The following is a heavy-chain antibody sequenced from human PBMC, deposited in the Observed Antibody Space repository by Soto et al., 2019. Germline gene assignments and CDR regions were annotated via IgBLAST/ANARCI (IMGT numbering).Heavy chain of an antibody. CDR3: AKVSLCWTYTGRHFDY. CDR1: AFSFISYA. D-gene: IGHD3-10*02. J-gene: IGHJ4*02. V-gene: IGHV3-23*01. CDR2: ISGSGGST. Sequence: GSLSLSSTPSAFSFISYATSCVRQPARGGLEWVSTISGSGGSTYYADYVKGRFIISRDNSKNTLFVQMNSLRAEDTAVYYCAKVSLCWTYTGRHFDYWGQGTLVTVSS.